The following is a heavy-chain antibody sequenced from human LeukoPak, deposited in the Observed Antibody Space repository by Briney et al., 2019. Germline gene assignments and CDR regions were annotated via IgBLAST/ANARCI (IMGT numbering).Heavy chain of an antibody. D-gene: IGHD3-10*01. CDR3: ARRYMVRGVFAFDY. J-gene: IGHJ4*02. Sequence: GGSLRLSCAASGFTFSNYIMHWVRQAPGKGLEWVSYISSSSSTIYYADSVKGRFTISRDNAKNSLYLQMNSLRAEDTAVYYCARRYMVRGVFAFDYWGQGTLVTVSS. CDR2: ISSSSSTI. V-gene: IGHV3-48*01. CDR1: GFTFSNYI.